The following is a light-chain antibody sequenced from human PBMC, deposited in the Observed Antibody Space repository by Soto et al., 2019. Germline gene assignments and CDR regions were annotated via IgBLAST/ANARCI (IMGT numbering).Light chain of an antibody. CDR3: QQSYTAPLT. V-gene: IGKV1-39*01. Sequence: DIQMTQSPSSLSASVGDRVTITCRASQSISTYLNWYQQKPGKAPNLLIFAASTLQSGVPSRFSGSGSGTDFTLTIRSLQPEDVATYYCQQSYTAPLTFGGGTKSDIK. CDR1: QSISTY. J-gene: IGKJ4*01. CDR2: AAS.